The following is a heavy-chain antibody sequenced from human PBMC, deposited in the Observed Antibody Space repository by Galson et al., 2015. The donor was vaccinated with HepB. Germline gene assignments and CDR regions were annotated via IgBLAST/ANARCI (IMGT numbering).Heavy chain of an antibody. J-gene: IGHJ4*02. CDR1: GGSISSYY. CDR3: ARDRSGWYASGLDY. D-gene: IGHD6-19*01. V-gene: IGHV4-59*01. Sequence: SCTVSGGSISSYYWSWIRQPPGKGLEWIGYIYYSGSTNYNPSLKSRVTISVDTSKNQFSLKLSSVTAADTAVYYCARDRSGWYASGLDYWGQGTLVTVSS. CDR2: IYYSGST.